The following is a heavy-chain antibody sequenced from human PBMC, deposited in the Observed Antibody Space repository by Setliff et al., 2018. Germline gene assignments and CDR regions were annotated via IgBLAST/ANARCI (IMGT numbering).Heavy chain of an antibody. CDR2: IYYSGST. CDR1: GGSISSYY. D-gene: IGHD1-26*01. V-gene: IGHV4-59*12. Sequence: PSETLSLTCTVSGGSISSYYWSWIRQPPGKGLEWIGYIYYSGSTNYNPSLKSRVTISVDTSKNQFSLKLSSATAADTAVYYCARKGISALSGAFDMWGQGTMVTVSS. CDR3: ARKGISALSGAFDM. J-gene: IGHJ3*02.